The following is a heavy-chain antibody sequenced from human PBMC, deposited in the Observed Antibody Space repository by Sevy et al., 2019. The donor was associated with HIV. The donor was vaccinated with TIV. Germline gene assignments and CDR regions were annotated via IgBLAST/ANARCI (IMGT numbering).Heavy chain of an antibody. CDR2: MSPKSGST. CDR3: ASGGSGDVWNYGYYYYGMDV. V-gene: IGHV1-8*02. D-gene: IGHD3-3*01. CDR1: GDTFSTYD. Sequence: ASGKVSCKASGDTFSTYDINWVRQAPGQGLEWMGWMSPKSGSTGFAQKFQGRLTMTRDTSINTAYMELSSLRSEDTAVYYSASGGSGDVWNYGYYYYGMDVWGQGTTVTVSS. J-gene: IGHJ6*02.